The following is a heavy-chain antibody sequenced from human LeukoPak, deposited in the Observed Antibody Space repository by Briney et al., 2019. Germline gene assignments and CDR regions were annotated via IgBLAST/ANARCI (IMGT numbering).Heavy chain of an antibody. Sequence: QAGGSLRLSCAAPGFTFSSYWMSWVRQAPGKGLEWVANINQHGSEKYYVDSVKGRFTISRDNSKNTLYLQMNSLRAEDTAVYYCAKEGKGITVTTRSDVYFDYWGQGTLVTVSS. V-gene: IGHV3-7*03. CDR2: INQHGSEK. CDR3: AKEGKGITVTTRSDVYFDY. J-gene: IGHJ4*02. CDR1: GFTFSSYW. D-gene: IGHD4-17*01.